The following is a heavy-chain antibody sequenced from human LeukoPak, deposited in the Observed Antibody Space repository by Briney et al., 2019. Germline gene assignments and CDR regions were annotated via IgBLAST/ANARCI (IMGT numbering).Heavy chain of an antibody. J-gene: IGHJ5*02. D-gene: IGHD3-3*01. Sequence: ASVKVSCKASGYTFTGYYMHWVRQAPGQGLEWMGWINPNSGGTNYAQKFQGRVTMTRDTSISTAYMELSRLRSDDTAVYYCARDLLPQDTIFDWFDPWGQGTLVTVSS. CDR3: ARDLLPQDTIFDWFDP. V-gene: IGHV1-2*02. CDR2: INPNSGGT. CDR1: GYTFTGYY.